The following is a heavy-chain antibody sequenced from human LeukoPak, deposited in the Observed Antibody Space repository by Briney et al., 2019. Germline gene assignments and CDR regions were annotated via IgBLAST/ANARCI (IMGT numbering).Heavy chain of an antibody. D-gene: IGHD3-22*01. J-gene: IGHJ4*02. Sequence: GGSLRLSCVASGFIFTNFAVSWVRQAPEKGLEWVSAITGNTGSTNYADSVKGRFTISKDNSRSTLYLHMSSLRAEDTAVYYCAKRRYDSSGYFDYWGQGTLVTVSS. V-gene: IGHV3-23*01. CDR1: GFIFTNFA. CDR2: ITGNTGST. CDR3: AKRRYDSSGYFDY.